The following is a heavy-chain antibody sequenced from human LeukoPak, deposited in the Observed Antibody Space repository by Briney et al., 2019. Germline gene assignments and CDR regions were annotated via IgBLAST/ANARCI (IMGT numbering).Heavy chain of an antibody. V-gene: IGHV3-9*01. CDR2: ISWNSGSI. J-gene: IGHJ4*02. CDR1: EFTFGSYA. D-gene: IGHD1-14*01. Sequence: GGSLRLSCAASEFTFGSYAMTWVRQAPGKGLEWVSGISWNSGSIGYADSVKGRFTISRDNAKNSLYLQMNSLRAEDTALYYCAKGSGRLTPPTDYWGQGTLVTVSS. CDR3: AKGSGRLTPPTDY.